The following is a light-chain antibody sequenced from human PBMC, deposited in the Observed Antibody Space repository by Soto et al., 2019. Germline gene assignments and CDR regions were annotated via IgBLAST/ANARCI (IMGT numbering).Light chain of an antibody. Sequence: EIVMTQSPATLSVSPGERVTLSCRASQSINNKVAWYQQKPGQAPRLLIYGASTRATGISARFSGSGSGTEFTLTISSLQSEDFATYYCQQSYRTPHTFGQGTKLETK. V-gene: IGKV3-15*01. J-gene: IGKJ2*01. CDR1: QSINNK. CDR2: GAS. CDR3: QQSYRTPHT.